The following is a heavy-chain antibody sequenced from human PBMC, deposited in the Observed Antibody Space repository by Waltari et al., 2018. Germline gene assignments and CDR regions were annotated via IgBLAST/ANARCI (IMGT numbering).Heavy chain of an antibody. D-gene: IGHD6-13*01. V-gene: IGHV4-61*02. Sequence: QVQLQESGPGLVKPSQTLSLTCTVSGGSISSGSYYWSWIRQPAGKGLEWIGRICTSGGTNHNPPLKSRVTISVDTAKNQFSLKLSSVTAADTAVYYCGRDLGMGWFDPWGQGTLVTVSS. J-gene: IGHJ5*02. CDR2: ICTSGGT. CDR3: GRDLGMGWFDP. CDR1: GGSISSGSYY.